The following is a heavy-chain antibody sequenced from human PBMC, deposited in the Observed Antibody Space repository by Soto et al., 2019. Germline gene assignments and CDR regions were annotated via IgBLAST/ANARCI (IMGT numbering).Heavy chain of an antibody. J-gene: IGHJ6*03. V-gene: IGHV3-23*01. D-gene: IGHD2-15*01. CDR2: ISGSGGST. CDR1: GFTFSSYA. Sequence: EVQLLESGGGLVQPGGSLRLSCAASGFTFSSYAMSWVRQAPGKGLEWVSAISGSGGSTYYADSVKGRCTISRDKSKNTLYLLMNSPRSDDTNVYYCAKDFLVAFDYYYYYRDVWGEGTTVTVSS. CDR3: AKDFLVAFDYYYYYRDV.